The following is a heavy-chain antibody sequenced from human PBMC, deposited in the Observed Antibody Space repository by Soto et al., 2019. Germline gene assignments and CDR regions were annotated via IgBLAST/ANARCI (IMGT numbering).Heavy chain of an antibody. CDR2: IKKDGSEK. CDR1: GFTFNNYW. D-gene: IGHD6-19*01. J-gene: IGHJ4*02. V-gene: IGHV3-7*04. Sequence: EVQLVESGGGLVQPGGSLRLSCAASGFTFNNYWMNWVRQAPGKGLEWVANIKKDGSEKYYVDSVKGRFTISRDNGKNSLYLQMSSLRAEDTALYYCARDLGWSPFDFWGQGTLVTVSS. CDR3: ARDLGWSPFDF.